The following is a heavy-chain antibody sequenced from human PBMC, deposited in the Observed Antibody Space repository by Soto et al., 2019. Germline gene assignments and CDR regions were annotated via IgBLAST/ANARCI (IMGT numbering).Heavy chain of an antibody. Sequence: SDTLSLTSTVSGFSISSSSYYLGWLRQPPGKGLEWIGSIYYSGSTYYNPSLKSRVTISVDTSKNQFSLKLSSVTAADTAVYYCARLPLHYYDSSGYYAAFDIWGQGTMVTVSS. J-gene: IGHJ3*02. V-gene: IGHV4-39*01. CDR1: GFSISSSSYY. CDR3: ARLPLHYYDSSGYYAAFDI. CDR2: IYYSGST. D-gene: IGHD3-22*01.